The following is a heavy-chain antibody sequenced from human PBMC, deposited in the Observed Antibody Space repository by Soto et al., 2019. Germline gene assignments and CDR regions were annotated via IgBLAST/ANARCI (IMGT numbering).Heavy chain of an antibody. CDR2: VGGSDTDK. Sequence: GGSLRLSCAASGFTFSAYAMSWVRQAPEKGLQWVSGVGGSDTDKHYADSVRGRFTVSRDNSKNTLYLQMNSLRVDDTAVYYCRKDATVINAVWDLLDMSSHGTEFIVSS. CDR3: RKDATVINAVWDLLDM. V-gene: IGHV3-23*01. CDR1: GFTFSAYA. J-gene: IGHJ3*02. D-gene: IGHD2-8*01.